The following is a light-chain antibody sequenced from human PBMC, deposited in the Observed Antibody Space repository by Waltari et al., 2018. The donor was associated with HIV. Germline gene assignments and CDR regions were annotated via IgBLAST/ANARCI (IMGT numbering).Light chain of an antibody. CDR2: NTN. Sequence: QSVLTQPPSVSGAPGQRVTLSCTGRHSAIGTHSVHWSQQFPGTAPQLLIYNTNSRPSGVPDRFSGSKSGTSASLAITGLQSEDEADYFCQSSDSTLSGSVFGGGTKLTVL. CDR3: QSSDSTLSGSV. CDR1: HSAIGTHSV. J-gene: IGLJ2*01. V-gene: IGLV1-40*01.